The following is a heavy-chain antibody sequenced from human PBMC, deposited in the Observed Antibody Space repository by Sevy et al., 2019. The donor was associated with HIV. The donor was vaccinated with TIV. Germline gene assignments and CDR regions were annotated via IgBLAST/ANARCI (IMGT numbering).Heavy chain of an antibody. CDR3: AREGCSRPHDY. J-gene: IGHJ4*02. CDR2: LSFGCGKI. CDR1: GFAFHDYS. V-gene: IGHV3-23*01. Sequence: GWSLRLSCAASGFAFHDYSMSWIRQAPGKGLEWVATLSFGCGKINYADSVKGRFTISRDNSKNSFYLQMDNLRVEDTALYYCAREGCSRPHDYWGQGTRVTVSS. D-gene: IGHD2-2*01.